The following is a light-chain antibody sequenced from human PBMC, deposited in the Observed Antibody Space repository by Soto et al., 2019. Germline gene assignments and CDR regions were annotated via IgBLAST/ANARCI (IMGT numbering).Light chain of an antibody. J-gene: IGLJ1*01. CDR2: LEGSGSY. Sequence: QSVLTQSSSASASLGSSVKLTCTLSSGHSSYIIAWHQQQPGKAPRYLMKLEGSGSYNKGSGVPDRFSGSSSAADRYLTISYLQYEDEADYYCENWDSNTQVFGTGTKLTVL. CDR3: ENWDSNTQV. CDR1: SGHSSYI. V-gene: IGLV4-60*02.